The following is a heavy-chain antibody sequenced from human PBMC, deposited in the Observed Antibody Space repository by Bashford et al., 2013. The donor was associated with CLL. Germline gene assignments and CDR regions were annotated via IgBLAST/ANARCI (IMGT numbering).Heavy chain of an antibody. CDR3: ARVIPDDIVVVPAAIYYYGMDV. CDR2: SSLSLGTA. V-gene: IGHV1-69*13. CDR1: GGTFSSYA. Sequence: SVKGLPARASGGTFSSYAISWVRHGPVDKGLSGWEGSSLSLGTANYAQKFQGRVTITADESTSTAYMELSSLRSEDTAVYYCARVIPDDIVVVPAAIYYYGMDVWGQGTTVTVSS. J-gene: IGHJ6*02. D-gene: IGHD2-2*01.